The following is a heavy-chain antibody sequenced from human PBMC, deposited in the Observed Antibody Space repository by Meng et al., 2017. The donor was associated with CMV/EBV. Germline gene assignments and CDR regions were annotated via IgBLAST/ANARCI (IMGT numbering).Heavy chain of an antibody. V-gene: IGHV3-9*01. CDR2: ISWNSGSI. CDR3: ARDSSSWYSRDYYYYGMDV. CDR1: GFTFDAYA. D-gene: IGHD6-13*01. J-gene: IGHJ6*02. Sequence: GGSLRLSCAASGFTFDAYAMHWVRQAPGKGLEWVSGISWNSGSIGYADSVKGRFTISRDNAKNSLYLQMNSLRAEDTAVYYCARDSSSWYSRDYYYYGMDVWGQGTTVTVSS.